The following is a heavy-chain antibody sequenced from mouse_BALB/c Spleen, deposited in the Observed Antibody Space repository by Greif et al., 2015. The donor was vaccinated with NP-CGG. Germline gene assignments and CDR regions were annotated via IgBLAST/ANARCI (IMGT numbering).Heavy chain of an antibody. CDR3: ARDRRDY. Sequence: VQLQQSGPGLVAPSQSLSITCTVSGFSLTSYGVHWVRQPPGKGLEWLGVIWACGSTNYNSALMSRLSISKDNSKSQVFLKMTSLQTDDTAMCYCARDRRDYWGQGTSVTVSS. J-gene: IGHJ4*01. CDR1: GFSLTSYG. CDR2: IWACGST. V-gene: IGHV2-9*02.